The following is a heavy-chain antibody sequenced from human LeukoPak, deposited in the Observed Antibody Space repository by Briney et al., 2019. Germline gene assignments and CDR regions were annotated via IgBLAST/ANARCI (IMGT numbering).Heavy chain of an antibody. CDR2: INHSGST. Sequence: SVTLSLTCAVYGGSFSGYYWSWIRQPPGKGLEWIGEINHSGSTNYNPSLKSRVTISVDTSKNQFSLKLSSVTAADTAVYYCARYGEDFDYWGQGTLVTVSS. CDR1: GGSFSGYY. D-gene: IGHD3-10*01. CDR3: ARYGEDFDY. V-gene: IGHV4-34*01. J-gene: IGHJ4*02.